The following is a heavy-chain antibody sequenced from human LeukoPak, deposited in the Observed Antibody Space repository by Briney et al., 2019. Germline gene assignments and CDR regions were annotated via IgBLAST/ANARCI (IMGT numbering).Heavy chain of an antibody. D-gene: IGHD3-10*01. CDR1: GFTFSSYW. CDR2: ITNDGSRQ. Sequence: GGSLRLSCAASGFTFSSYWMRWVRQAPGKGLEWVAVITNDGSRQYYTDSVKGRFTISRDNSENTLSLQMNSLRDEDTAVYYCVKSSGTNDYGMDAWGQGTTVTVPS. J-gene: IGHJ6*02. CDR3: VKSSGTNDYGMDA. V-gene: IGHV3-30*18.